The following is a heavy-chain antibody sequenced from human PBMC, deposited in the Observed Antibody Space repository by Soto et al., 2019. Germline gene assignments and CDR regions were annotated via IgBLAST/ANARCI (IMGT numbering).Heavy chain of an antibody. D-gene: IGHD6-6*01. V-gene: IGHV4-31*03. CDR1: GGSISSGGYY. CDR3: ARDHVSSSSYYYGMDV. Sequence: PSETLSLTCTVSGGSISSGGYYWSWIRQHPGKGLEWIGYIYYSGSTYYNPSLKSRVTISVDTSKNQFSLKLSSVTAADTAVYYCARDHVSSSSYYYGMDVWGQGTTVTVSS. J-gene: IGHJ6*02. CDR2: IYYSGST.